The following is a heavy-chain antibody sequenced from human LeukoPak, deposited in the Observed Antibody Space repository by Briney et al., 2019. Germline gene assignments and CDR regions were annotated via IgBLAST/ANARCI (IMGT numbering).Heavy chain of an antibody. J-gene: IGHJ4*02. CDR2: TYYSGNT. CDR1: GGSISSSY. CDR3: AKCTETTRLGGDY. V-gene: IGHV4-59*03. Sequence: SETLSLTCTVSGGSISSSYWSWIRQPPGKGLEWIGYTYYSGNTNYNPSLKSRVTISVDTSKNQLSLRLSSVTAADTAVYYCAKCTETTRLGGDYWGQGTLVTVSS. D-gene: IGHD4-17*01.